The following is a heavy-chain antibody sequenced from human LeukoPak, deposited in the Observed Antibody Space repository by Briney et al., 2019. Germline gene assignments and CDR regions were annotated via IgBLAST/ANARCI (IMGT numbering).Heavy chain of an antibody. CDR3: ARSESSSSRRAFDI. D-gene: IGHD6-6*01. CDR1: GFDVSYNY. V-gene: IGHV3-66*02. CDR2: IFRGGST. J-gene: IGHJ3*02. Sequence: SGGSLRLSCAAAGFDVSYNYMNWFRQAPGKGLEWVSGIFRGGSTYYADSVQGRFTISRDNSKNTLYLQMNSLRPEDTAVYYCARSESSSSRRAFDIWGLGTMVTVSS.